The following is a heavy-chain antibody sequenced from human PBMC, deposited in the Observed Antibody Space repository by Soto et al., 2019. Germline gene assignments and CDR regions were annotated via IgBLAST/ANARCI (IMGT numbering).Heavy chain of an antibody. J-gene: IGHJ4*02. CDR3: ARGYSSSGYCYS. CDR2: ISSSSSYT. Sequence: QVPLVESGGGLVKPGGSLRLSCAASGFTFSDCYMSWIRQAPGKGLEWVSYISSSSSYTNYPDSVKGRFSISSDNAKNPLYLQMTSLRGEDAAVYYGARGYSSSGYCYSLGQGGPVAVAS. D-gene: IGHD6-13*01. V-gene: IGHV3-11*05. CDR1: GFTFSDCY.